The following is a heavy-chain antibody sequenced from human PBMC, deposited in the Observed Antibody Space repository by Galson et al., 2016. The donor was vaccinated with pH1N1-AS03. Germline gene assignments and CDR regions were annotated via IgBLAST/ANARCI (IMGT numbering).Heavy chain of an antibody. CDR2: IRWDGAT. CDR1: GFTFDYYA. D-gene: IGHD6-13*01. V-gene: IGHV3-9*01. J-gene: IGHJ4*02. CDR3: VRDMGTTTAASGF. Sequence: SLRLSCAATGFTFDYYAMHWIRQRPGKGLEWVSGIRWDGATGYADSVQGRFTISRDQAKTSLYLQMTSLKIEDTALYYCVRDMGTTTAASGFWGQGILATVSS.